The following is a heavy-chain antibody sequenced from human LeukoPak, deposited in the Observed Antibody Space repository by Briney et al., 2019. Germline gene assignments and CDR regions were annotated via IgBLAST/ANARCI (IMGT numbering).Heavy chain of an antibody. Sequence: ASVKVSCKAPGGTFSSYAISWVRQAPGQGLEWMGRIIPILGIANYAQKFQGRVTITADKSTSTAYMELSSLRSEDTAVYYCARDNGYDLGGFDYWGQGTLVTVSS. CDR1: GGTFSSYA. V-gene: IGHV1-69*04. CDR3: ARDNGYDLGGFDY. J-gene: IGHJ4*02. CDR2: IIPILGIA. D-gene: IGHD5-12*01.